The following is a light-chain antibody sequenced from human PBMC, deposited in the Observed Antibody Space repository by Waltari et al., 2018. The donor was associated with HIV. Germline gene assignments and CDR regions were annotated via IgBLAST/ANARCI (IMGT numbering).Light chain of an antibody. CDR3: CSYAGSYSYV. CDR2: DVS. V-gene: IGLV2-11*01. Sequence: QSALTQPRSVSGSPGQSVTISCTGSSSDVGGYKYVSWYEQHPGKAPKLMISDVSNRPSGVPDRFSGSKSDNTASLTISGLQAEDEADYYCCSYAGSYSYVFGTGTKVTVL. CDR1: SSDVGGYKY. J-gene: IGLJ1*01.